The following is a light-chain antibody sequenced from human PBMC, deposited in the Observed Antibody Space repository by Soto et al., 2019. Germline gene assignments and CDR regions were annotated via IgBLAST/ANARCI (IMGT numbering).Light chain of an antibody. CDR1: QSISVW. CDR2: DVS. CDR3: QQYYTNEGT. Sequence: DIQMTQSPSTLSASVGDRVTITCRASQSISVWLAWYQQKAGEAPKLLIYDVSSLQSGVPSRFSSSGSGTEFTLTINSLQPDDFATYYCQQYYTNEGTFGQGTKVEIK. J-gene: IGKJ1*01. V-gene: IGKV1-5*01.